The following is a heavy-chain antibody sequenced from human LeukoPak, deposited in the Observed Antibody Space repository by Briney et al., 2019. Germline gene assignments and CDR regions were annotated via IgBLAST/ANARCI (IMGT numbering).Heavy chain of an antibody. CDR2: TTDTGGST. D-gene: IGHD3/OR15-3a*01. J-gene: IGHJ4*02. V-gene: IGHV3-23*01. CDR3: ARDVSMIIGGGDC. CDR1: GFSFSTFA. Sequence: QPGGSLRLSCAASGFSFSTFAMTWYRQAPGKGLGWVSTTTDTGGSTHYADAVEGRFTMSRDNSKNTLYLQLNSLRAEDTAIYYCARDVSMIIGGGDCWVLGTLVTVSS.